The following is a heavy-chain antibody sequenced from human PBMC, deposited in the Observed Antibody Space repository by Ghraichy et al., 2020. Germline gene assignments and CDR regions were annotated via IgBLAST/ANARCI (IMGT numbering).Heavy chain of an antibody. CDR1: GFSFSGYS. J-gene: IGHJ6*02. CDR2: ISSTISTM. Sequence: LSLTCAASGFSFSGYSMNWVRQAPGKGLGWVSYISSTISTMYYADSVKGRFTISRDNAKNSLYLQMNSLRDEDTAVYYCASSNYYGSGGYDFYYGMDVWGQGTTVTVSS. V-gene: IGHV3-48*02. CDR3: ASSNYYGSGGYDFYYGMDV. D-gene: IGHD3-10*01.